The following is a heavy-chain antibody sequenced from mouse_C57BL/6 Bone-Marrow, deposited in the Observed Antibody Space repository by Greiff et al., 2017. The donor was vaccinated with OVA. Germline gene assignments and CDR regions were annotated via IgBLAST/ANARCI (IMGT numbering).Heavy chain of an antibody. CDR2: IDPSDSYT. D-gene: IGHD1-1*01. Sequence: QVHVKQPGAELVKPGASVKLSCKASGYTFTSYWMQWVKQRPGQGLEWIGEIDPSDSYTNYNQKFKGKATLTVDTSSSTAYMQLSSLTSEDSAVYYCARTTTVVATDYWGQGTTLTVSS. J-gene: IGHJ2*01. CDR1: GYTFTSYW. CDR3: ARTTTVVATDY. V-gene: IGHV1-50*01.